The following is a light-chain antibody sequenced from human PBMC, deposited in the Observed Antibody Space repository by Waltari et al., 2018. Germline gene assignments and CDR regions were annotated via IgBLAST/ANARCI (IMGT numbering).Light chain of an antibody. CDR1: QSVSSS. CDR3: QQRSNWPPT. Sequence: EIVLTQSPATLSLSPGERVTLSCRASQSVSSSLAWYQQKPGQAPRLLFPDVSNSATGIPARFSVSGSGTDFTLTISSLEAEDFAVYYCQQRSNWPPTFGQGTKVEIK. CDR2: DVS. J-gene: IGKJ1*01. V-gene: IGKV3-11*01.